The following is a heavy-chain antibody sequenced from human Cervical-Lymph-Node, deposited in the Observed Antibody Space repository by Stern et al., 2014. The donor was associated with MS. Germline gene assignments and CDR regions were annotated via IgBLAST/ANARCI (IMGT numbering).Heavy chain of an antibody. CDR1: GFTFSSSG. J-gene: IGHJ1*01. V-gene: IGHV3-33*01. D-gene: IGHD4-23*01. CDR3: AREGGNTAEYFQH. Sequence: VQLVESGGGVVQPGRSLRLSCAASGFTFSSSGMHWVRQAPGKGLEWLGIIYFDGSNRYYADSVKGRFTNSRAHSTNTLYLQMNSLRAEDTAVYYCAREGGNTAEYFQHWGQGTLVTVSS. CDR2: IYFDGSNR.